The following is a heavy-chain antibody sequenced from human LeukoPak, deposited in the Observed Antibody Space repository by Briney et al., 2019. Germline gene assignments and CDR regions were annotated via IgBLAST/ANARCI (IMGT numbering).Heavy chain of an antibody. D-gene: IGHD4-23*01. CDR3: AREGTGHGNPFDY. J-gene: IGHJ4*02. CDR1: GGTFSSYA. V-gene: IGHV1-69*05. Sequence: SVKVSCKASGGTFSSYAISWVRQAPGQGLEWMGGIIPIFGTANYAQKFQGRVTITTDESTSTAYMELSSLRSEDTAVYYCAREGTGHGNPFDYWGQGTLVTVSS. CDR2: IIPIFGTA.